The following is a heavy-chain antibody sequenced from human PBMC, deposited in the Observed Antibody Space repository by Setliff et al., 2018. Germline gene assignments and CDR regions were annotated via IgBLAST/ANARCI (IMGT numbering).Heavy chain of an antibody. CDR2: IYIGGSA. CDR3: AREQWLDPPGYYYMDV. D-gene: IGHD6-19*01. J-gene: IGHJ6*03. V-gene: IGHV4-4*07. CDR1: GYSISSGY. Sequence: SETLSLTCTVSGYSISSGYIWGWIRQPAGKGLEWIGHIYIGGSANYNPSLKSRVTMSIDTSKNQFSLRLNSVTAADMAVYYCAREQWLDPPGYYYMDVWAKGTTVTVSS.